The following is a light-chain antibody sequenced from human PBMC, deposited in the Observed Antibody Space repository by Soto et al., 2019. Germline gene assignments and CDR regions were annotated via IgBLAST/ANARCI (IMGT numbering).Light chain of an antibody. J-gene: IGLJ1*01. Sequence: QSVLTQPASVSGSPGQSITISCTGTSSDVGGYNYVSWYQQHPGKAPKLMIYDVSNRPSGVSNRSSGPKSGNTASLTISGLQAEDEADYYCSSYTSSSTQVFGTGTKVTV. CDR1: SSDVGGYNY. CDR2: DVS. V-gene: IGLV2-14*01. CDR3: SSYTSSSTQV.